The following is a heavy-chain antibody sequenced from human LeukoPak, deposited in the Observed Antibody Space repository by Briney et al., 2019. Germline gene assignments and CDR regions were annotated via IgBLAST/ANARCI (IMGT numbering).Heavy chain of an antibody. CDR1: GFTFSTSD. CDR3: AKEGRSTTPGY. V-gene: IGHV3-21*01. Sequence: GGSLRLSCAASGFTFSTSDMDWVRQAPGKGLEWVASISSSSTLIYYTDSVKGRFTISGDNAKNSLHLQMNSLGAEDTAVYFCAKEGRSTTPGYWGQGTLVTVSS. D-gene: IGHD6-13*01. CDR2: ISSSSTLI. J-gene: IGHJ4*02.